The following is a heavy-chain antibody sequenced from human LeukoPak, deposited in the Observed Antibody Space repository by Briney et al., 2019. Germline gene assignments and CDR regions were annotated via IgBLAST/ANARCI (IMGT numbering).Heavy chain of an antibody. Sequence: SETLSLTCTVSGGSISSYYWSWIRQPPGKGLEWSGYIYYTGSTNYNPSLKSRVTISVDTSKNQFSLNLSSVTAADTAVYSCARRTYYYDSSGYYYYYMDVWGKGTTVTVSS. V-gene: IGHV4-59*08. CDR1: GGSISSYY. CDR3: ARRTYYYDSSGYYYYYMDV. J-gene: IGHJ6*03. D-gene: IGHD3-22*01. CDR2: IYYTGST.